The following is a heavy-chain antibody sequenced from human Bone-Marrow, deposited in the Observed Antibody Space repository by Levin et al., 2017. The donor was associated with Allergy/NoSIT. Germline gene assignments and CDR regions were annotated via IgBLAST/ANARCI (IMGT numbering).Heavy chain of an antibody. CDR3: ATPRHRHGTGAFDI. J-gene: IGHJ3*02. V-gene: IGHV3-23*01. D-gene: IGHD1-1*01. CDR1: GFILSTYV. Sequence: GESLKISCAASGFILSTYVTSWVRQAPGKGLEWVSTISGSAGSTYYADSVKGRFTISIDNSKNTLYLQMNSLRPEDTAIYYCATPRHRHGTGAFDIWGQGTMVTVSS. CDR2: ISGSAGST.